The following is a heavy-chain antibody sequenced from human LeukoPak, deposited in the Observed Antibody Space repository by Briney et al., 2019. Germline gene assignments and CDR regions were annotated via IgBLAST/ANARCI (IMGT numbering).Heavy chain of an antibody. CDR3: ARITTNGYFEY. CDR1: GFTVSSSY. CDR2: IYSGGST. Sequence: GGSLRLSCAASGFTVSSSYMSWVRQAPGKGLEWVSVIYSGGSTYYADSVKGRFTISRDNSKNTLYLQMNSLRAEDTAVYFCARITTNGYFEYWGQGTLVTVSS. D-gene: IGHD1-1*01. V-gene: IGHV3-66*01. J-gene: IGHJ4*02.